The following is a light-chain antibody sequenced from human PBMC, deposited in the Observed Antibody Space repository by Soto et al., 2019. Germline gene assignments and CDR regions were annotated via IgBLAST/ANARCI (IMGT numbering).Light chain of an antibody. CDR3: QHYNSSPQT. CDR1: KVISNY. Sequence: IQMTQSPSSLSASVVDRVTITCRASKVISNYLSWYQQKSGKAPKLLIDASSTLKGGVPSWFSGSGSGTEFTLTISSLQPDDVATYYWQHYNSSPQTFGQGTKVDIK. V-gene: IGKV1-27*01. J-gene: IGKJ1*01. CDR2: ASS.